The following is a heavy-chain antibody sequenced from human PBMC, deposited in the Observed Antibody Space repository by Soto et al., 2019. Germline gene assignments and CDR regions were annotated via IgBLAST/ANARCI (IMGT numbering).Heavy chain of an antibody. J-gene: IGHJ4*02. CDR3: ATMGTPVTGLYYFDY. CDR2: ISYSGTT. D-gene: IGHD4-17*01. CDR1: GGSIRRGKYY. Sequence: ASETLSLTCPVSGGSIRRGKYYWGLVRQPPGKGLEWIGFISYSGTTHYSASLRSRVSISVDTSKNQFSLDLSSVTAADTAVYYCATMGTPVTGLYYFDYWGQGTLVTVSS. V-gene: IGHV4-30-4*01.